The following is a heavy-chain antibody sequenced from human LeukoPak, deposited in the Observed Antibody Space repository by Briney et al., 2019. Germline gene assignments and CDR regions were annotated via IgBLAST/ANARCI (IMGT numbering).Heavy chain of an antibody. V-gene: IGHV4-59*08. Sequence: KASETLSLTCTVSGDSISSYWWSWIRQSPGKGLEWIGYIHYSGSTKHNPSFKSRVTISVDTSKNQFSLKVSSVTAADTAVYYCARHRGYDLFDYWGQGTLVTVSS. CDR3: ARHRGYDLFDY. J-gene: IGHJ4*02. CDR2: IHYSGST. CDR1: GDSISSYW. D-gene: IGHD5-12*01.